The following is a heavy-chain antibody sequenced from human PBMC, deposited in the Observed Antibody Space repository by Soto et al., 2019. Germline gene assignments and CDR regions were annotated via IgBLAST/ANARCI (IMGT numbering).Heavy chain of an antibody. CDR2: INANNGGA. V-gene: IGHV1-2*02. J-gene: IGHJ5*02. CDR3: AREGGSETLQPSYNWFDT. Sequence: QVQLVQSGAEVKKPGASVKVSCKASGYTFTDYHIHWVRQAPGQGLELMGWINANNGGAGSAQQFQGRDTVTSDTSITTVYMELSNLRSDDTAVYYCAREGGSETLQPSYNWFDTWGQGTLVTVSS. CDR1: GYTFTDYH. D-gene: IGHD6-25*01.